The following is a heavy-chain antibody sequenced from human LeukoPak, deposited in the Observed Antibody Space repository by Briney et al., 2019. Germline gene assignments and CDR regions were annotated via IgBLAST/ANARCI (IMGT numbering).Heavy chain of an antibody. CDR3: ARDLNYHFDY. V-gene: IGHV3-48*01. Sequence: PGGSLRLSCTVSGFTFSSYSMNWVRQAPGKGLEWVSFISSSSSTLHYADSVRGRFIISRDNERNALYLQMISLRPEDTAVYYCARDLNYHFDYWGQGSLVTVSS. J-gene: IGHJ4*02. CDR2: ISSSSSTL. CDR1: GFTFSSYS. D-gene: IGHD5-24*01.